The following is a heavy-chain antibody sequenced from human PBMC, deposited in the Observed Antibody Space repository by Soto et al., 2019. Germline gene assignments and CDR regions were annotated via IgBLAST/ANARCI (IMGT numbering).Heavy chain of an antibody. D-gene: IGHD2-21*02. Sequence: QVQLVQSGAEVKKPGSSVKVSCKASGGTFSSYAISWVRQAPGQGLEWMRGIIHIFGTANYAQKFQGRVTITADESTSTAYMELSRLRSEDTAVYYCARGGAYCGGDCFSYFDYWGQGTLVTVSS. V-gene: IGHV1-69*01. CDR1: GGTFSSYA. J-gene: IGHJ4*02. CDR3: ARGGAYCGGDCFSYFDY. CDR2: IIHIFGTA.